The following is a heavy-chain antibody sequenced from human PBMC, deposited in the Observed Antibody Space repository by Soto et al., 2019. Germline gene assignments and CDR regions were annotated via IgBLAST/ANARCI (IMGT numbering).Heavy chain of an antibody. CDR3: ARQGMTGSYYYAFDT. J-gene: IGHJ3*02. D-gene: IGHD1-26*01. Sequence: SQTLSLTWALSGGSISRGGYLWSWIRQPPGKGLEWIGSINYSGTTYYNPSLKSRVTISVDTSKNQLSLKLSSVTAAETAVYYCARQGMTGSYYYAFDTWGQGTMVTVSS. CDR1: GGSISRGGYL. CDR2: INYSGTT. V-gene: IGHV4-30-2*03.